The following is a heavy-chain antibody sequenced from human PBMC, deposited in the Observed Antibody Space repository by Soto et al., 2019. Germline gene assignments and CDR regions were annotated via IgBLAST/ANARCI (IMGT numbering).Heavy chain of an antibody. D-gene: IGHD1-26*01. J-gene: IGHJ4*02. CDR3: ARAAYSGSAHFNY. Sequence: EVQLLETGGGLVQPGGSLRLSCAASGFTFSTYGMTWVRLAPGRGLEYVSAINPSGSVTYYPDSLKGRFTISRDNSKNTLYVQMNSLRAEDTAIYYCARAAYSGSAHFNYWGQGTLVTVSS. V-gene: IGHV3-23*05. CDR2: INPSGSVT. CDR1: GFTFSTYG.